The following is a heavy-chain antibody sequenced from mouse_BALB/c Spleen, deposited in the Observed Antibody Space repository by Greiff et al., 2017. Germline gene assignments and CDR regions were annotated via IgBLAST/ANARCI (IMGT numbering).Heavy chain of an antibody. Sequence: LKQPGSELVRPGASVKLSCKASGYTFTSYWMHWVKQRHGQGLEWIGNIYPGSGSTNYDEKFKSKGTLTVDTSSSTAYMHLSSLTSEDSAVYYCTRSGHWEYFDYWGQGTTLTVSS. V-gene: IGHV1S22*01. CDR1: GYTFTSYW. J-gene: IGHJ2*01. CDR3: TRSGHWEYFDY. D-gene: IGHD4-1*01. CDR2: IYPGSGST.